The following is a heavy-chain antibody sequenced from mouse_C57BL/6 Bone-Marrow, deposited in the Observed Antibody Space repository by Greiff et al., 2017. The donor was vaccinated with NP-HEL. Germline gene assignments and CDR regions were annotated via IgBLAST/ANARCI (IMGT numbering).Heavy chain of an antibody. CDR3: ARGGYFGGGGAWFAY. J-gene: IGHJ3*01. CDR1: GYTFTSYW. Sequence: VQRVESGAELVRPGSSVKLSCKASGYTFTSYWMHWVKQRPIQGLEWIGNIDPSDSETHYNQKFKDKATLTVDKSSSTAYMQLSSLTSEDSAVYSCARGGYFGGGGAWFAYWGQGTLVTVSA. CDR2: IDPSDSET. D-gene: IGHD1-1*02. V-gene: IGHV1-52*01.